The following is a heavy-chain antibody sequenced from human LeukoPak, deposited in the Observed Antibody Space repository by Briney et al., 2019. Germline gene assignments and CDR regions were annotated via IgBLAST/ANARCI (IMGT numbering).Heavy chain of an antibody. CDR1: GFTFSSYS. CDR2: ISYDGNNE. J-gene: IGHJ6*03. V-gene: IGHV3-30*04. CDR3: ARGSQSRLRWQFHYYYYMDV. D-gene: IGHD4-23*01. Sequence: GGSLRLSCAASGFTFSSYSMHWVRQAPGKGLEWVVVISYDGNNEFYAESVKGQFTISRDNSKNTVYLQMNSLRADDTAVYYCARGSQSRLRWQFHYYYYMDVWGKGTTVTISS.